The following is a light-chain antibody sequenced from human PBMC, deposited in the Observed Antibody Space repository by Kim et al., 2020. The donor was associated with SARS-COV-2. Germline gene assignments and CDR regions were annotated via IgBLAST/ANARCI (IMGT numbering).Light chain of an antibody. CDR3: QQYNNWPPLT. CDR1: QSVGRN. J-gene: IGKJ3*01. CDR2: GAS. V-gene: IGKV3-15*01. Sequence: PPGETPTPPCRASQSVGRNLAWYQQKPGQAPRLVIYGASTRATGVPARFSGSGYGTEFTLTISSLQSEDFAVYYCQQYNNWPPLTFGPGTKVDIK.